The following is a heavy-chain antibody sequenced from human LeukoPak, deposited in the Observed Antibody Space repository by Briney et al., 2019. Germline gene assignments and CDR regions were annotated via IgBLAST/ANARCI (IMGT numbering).Heavy chain of an antibody. CDR3: AKDRKPDSAYDFDY. V-gene: IGHV3-23*01. J-gene: IGHJ4*02. CDR1: GFTFSSYS. Sequence: GGSLRLSCAASGFTFSSYSMNWVRQAPGEGLEWVSFITTTGVTIYYADSVKGRFTISRDNSKNIVYLQMNSLRVEDTAVYYCAKDRKPDSAYDFDYWGQGALVTVSS. CDR2: ITTTGVTI. D-gene: IGHD5-12*01.